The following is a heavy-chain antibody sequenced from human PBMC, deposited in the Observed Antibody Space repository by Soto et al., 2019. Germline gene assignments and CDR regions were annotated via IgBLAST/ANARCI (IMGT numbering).Heavy chain of an antibody. J-gene: IGHJ6*02. D-gene: IGHD1-26*01. V-gene: IGHV3-48*03. Sequence: GGSLRLSCAASGFTFSSYEMNWVRQAPGKGLEWVSYISSSGSTIYYADSVKGRFTISRDNAKNSLYLQMNSLRAEDTAVYYCARDLSGSYYYYGMDVWGQGTTVTVSS. CDR3: ARDLSGSYYYYGMDV. CDR1: GFTFSSYE. CDR2: ISSSGSTI.